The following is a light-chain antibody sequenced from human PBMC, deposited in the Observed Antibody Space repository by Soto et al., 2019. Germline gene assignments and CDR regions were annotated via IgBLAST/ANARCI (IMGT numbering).Light chain of an antibody. CDR2: GAS. CDR3: QQYGNSPWT. Sequence: EIVLTQSPGTLSLSPGERATLSCRASQSVSSSSLAWYQQKPGQAPRLLIYGASNRATGIPDRFSGSGSGTDFTLTISRLEPEYFAVYYCQQYGNSPWTLGQGTKVEI. CDR1: QSVSSSS. V-gene: IGKV3-20*01. J-gene: IGKJ1*01.